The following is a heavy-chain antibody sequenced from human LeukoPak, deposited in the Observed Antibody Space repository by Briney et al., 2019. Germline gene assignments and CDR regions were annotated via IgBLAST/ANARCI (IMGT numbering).Heavy chain of an antibody. CDR2: ISGSGGST. Sequence: GSLRLSCAASGFTFSSYAMSWVRQAPGKGLEWVSAISGSGGSTYYADSVKGRFTISRDNSKNTLYLQMNSLRVEDTAVYYCAKRSCGGGSCNFDYWGQGTVVTVSS. J-gene: IGHJ4*02. D-gene: IGHD2-15*01. V-gene: IGHV3-23*01. CDR3: AKRSCGGGSCNFDY. CDR1: GFTFSSYA.